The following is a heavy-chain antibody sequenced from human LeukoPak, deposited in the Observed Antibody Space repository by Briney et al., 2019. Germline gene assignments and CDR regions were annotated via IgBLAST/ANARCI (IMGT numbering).Heavy chain of an antibody. CDR2: IIVIGGST. CDR1: GSTFSSYS. Sequence: GRSLRLSCAASGSTFSSYSISWVRQAPGKWLEWLSAIIVIGGSTYYADSMKGRLTLSRDNSKNSLYIQMNSLRGEDTAVYYCAKRGVWDTAMAHYYFDYWGQGTLVTVSS. V-gene: IGHV3-23*01. D-gene: IGHD5-18*01. CDR3: AKRGVWDTAMAHYYFDY. J-gene: IGHJ4*02.